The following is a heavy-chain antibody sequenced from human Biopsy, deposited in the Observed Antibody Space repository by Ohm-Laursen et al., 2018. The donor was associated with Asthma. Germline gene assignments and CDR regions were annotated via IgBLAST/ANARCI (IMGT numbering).Heavy chain of an antibody. CDR2: IHKNGIG. CDR3: ARQKLAAAEGPFDL. V-gene: IGHV4-39*01. D-gene: IGHD6-13*01. Sequence: GTLSLTCTVSNGSISSNFYYWGWIRQPPGKGLEWVGSIHKNGIGYYKSSLKSRLTIPVDTSKNQFSLKVTSVTAADTAVYYCARQKLAAAEGPFDLWGQGTMVTVSS. J-gene: IGHJ3*01. CDR1: NGSISSNFYY.